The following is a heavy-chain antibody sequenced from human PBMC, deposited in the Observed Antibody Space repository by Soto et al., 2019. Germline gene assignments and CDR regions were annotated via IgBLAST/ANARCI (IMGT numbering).Heavy chain of an antibody. CDR3: AKDGDYYDGFGDAFDI. Sequence: GSLRLSCAASGSTFSSYAMSLVRQPPGRGLEWVSAIRGSGGSTYSADSVKGRSTISRDTSNNTLYLQMSSLRAEATAVYYCAKDGDYYDGFGDAFDIWGQGTMVTVSS. V-gene: IGHV3-23*01. CDR1: GSTFSSYA. J-gene: IGHJ3*02. D-gene: IGHD3-22*01. CDR2: IRGSGGST.